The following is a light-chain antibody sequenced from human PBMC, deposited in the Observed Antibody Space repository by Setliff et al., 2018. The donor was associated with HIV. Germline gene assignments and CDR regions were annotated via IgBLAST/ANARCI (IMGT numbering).Light chain of an antibody. CDR3: ISYTSRSTPYV. J-gene: IGLJ1*01. V-gene: IGLV2-14*01. Sequence: QSALTQPASVSGSPGQSITISCTGTSSDVGGYNFVSWYQQHPGKAPKLIIYEVSNRPSGVSNRFSGSKSGNTASLTISGLQAEDEADYYCISYTSRSTPYVFGTGTKVTVL. CDR2: EVS. CDR1: SSDVGGYNF.